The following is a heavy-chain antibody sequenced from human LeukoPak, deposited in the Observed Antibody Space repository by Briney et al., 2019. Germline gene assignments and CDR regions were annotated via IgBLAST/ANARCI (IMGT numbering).Heavy chain of an antibody. D-gene: IGHD3-3*01. CDR3: AKVTDLGVVFYYFDY. Sequence: PGGSLRPSCAASGFTYNIYAMTWVRQAPGRGLEWVSGITGSGAGTYYADSVKGSFTISRDNSKNTMYLHMSRLRVEDTAVYYCAKVTDLGVVFYYFDYWGQGTLVTVSP. CDR1: GFTYNIYA. CDR2: ITGSGAGT. V-gene: IGHV3-23*01. J-gene: IGHJ4*02.